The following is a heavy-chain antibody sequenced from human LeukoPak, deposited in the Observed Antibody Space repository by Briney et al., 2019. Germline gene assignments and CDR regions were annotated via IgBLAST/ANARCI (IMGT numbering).Heavy chain of an antibody. CDR1: GYTFTGYY. J-gene: IGHJ5*02. CDR3: ARDLPEAWFGEFVNWFDP. D-gene: IGHD3-10*01. V-gene: IGHV1-18*04. Sequence: GASVKVSCKASGYTFTGYYMHWVRQAPGQGLEWMGWISAYNGNTNYAQKLQGRVTMTTDTSTSTAYMELRSLRSDDTAVYYCARDLPEAWFGEFVNWFDPWGQGTLVTVSS. CDR2: ISAYNGNT.